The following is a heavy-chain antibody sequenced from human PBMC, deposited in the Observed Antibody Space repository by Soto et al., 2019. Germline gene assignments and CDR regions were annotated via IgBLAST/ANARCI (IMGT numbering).Heavy chain of an antibody. CDR2: IYYSGST. CDR1: GGSISSGGYS. CDR3: ARSLFGRGNWFGP. Sequence: SETLSLTCAVSGGSISSGGYSWSWIRQPPGKGLEWIGYIYYSGSTNYNPSLKSRVTISVDTSKNQFSLKLSSVTAADTAVYYCARSLFGRGNWFGPWGQGTLVTVSS. D-gene: IGHD3-10*01. V-gene: IGHV4-61*08. J-gene: IGHJ5*02.